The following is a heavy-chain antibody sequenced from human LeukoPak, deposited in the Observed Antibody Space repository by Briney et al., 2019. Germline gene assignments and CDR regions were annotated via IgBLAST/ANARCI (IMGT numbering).Heavy chain of an antibody. CDR2: INSDGSTT. CDR3: ARDSGWWRFDF. D-gene: IGHD6-13*01. CDR1: GFTFTTYW. V-gene: IGHV3-74*01. J-gene: IGHJ4*02. Sequence: PGGSLRLSCAASGFTFTTYWMHWVRQAPGKGLVWVSHINSDGSTTSCADSVKGRFTISRDNAKNTLYLQMNSLRAEDTAVYYCARDSGWWRFDFWGQGTLVTVSS.